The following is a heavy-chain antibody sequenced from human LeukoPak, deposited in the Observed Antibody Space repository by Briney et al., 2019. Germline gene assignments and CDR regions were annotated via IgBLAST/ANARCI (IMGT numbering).Heavy chain of an antibody. CDR2: INWNGGSS. D-gene: IGHD3-3*01. CDR3: ARDGLYDFWSAPRV. CDR1: GFTFDDYA. V-gene: IGHV3-20*04. J-gene: IGHJ4*02. Sequence: GGSLRLSCAASGFTFDDYAMSWVRQAPGKGLEWVSGINWNGGSSGYVDSVKGRFTISRDNAKNSLYLQMNSLRAEDTAVYYCARDGLYDFWSAPRVWGQGTLVTVSS.